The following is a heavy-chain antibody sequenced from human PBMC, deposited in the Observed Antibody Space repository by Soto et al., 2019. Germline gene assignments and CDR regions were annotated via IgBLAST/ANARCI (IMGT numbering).Heavy chain of an antibody. D-gene: IGHD6-13*01. J-gene: IGHJ4*02. CDR2: IIPIFGTA. CDR1: GGTFSSYA. CDR3: ARAAQMYSSREAVDY. Sequence: SVKVSCKASGGTFSSYAISWVRQAPGQGLEWMGGIIPIFGTANYAQKFQGRVTITADKSTSTAYMELSSLRSEDTAVYYCARAAQMYSSREAVDYWGQGTLVTVSS. V-gene: IGHV1-69*06.